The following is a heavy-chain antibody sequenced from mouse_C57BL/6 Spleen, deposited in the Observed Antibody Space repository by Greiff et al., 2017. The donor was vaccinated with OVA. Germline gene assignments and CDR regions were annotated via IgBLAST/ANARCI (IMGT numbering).Heavy chain of an antibody. CDR1: GYTFTDYY. Sequence: VQLQQSGPELVKPGASVKISCKASGYTFTDYYMNWVKQSHGKSLEWIGDINPNNGGTSYNQKFKGKATLTVDKSSSTAYMELRSLTSEDSAVYYCARDYRVWGTGTTVTVSS. D-gene: IGHD2-14*01. V-gene: IGHV1-26*01. J-gene: IGHJ1*03. CDR3: ARDYRV. CDR2: INPNNGGT.